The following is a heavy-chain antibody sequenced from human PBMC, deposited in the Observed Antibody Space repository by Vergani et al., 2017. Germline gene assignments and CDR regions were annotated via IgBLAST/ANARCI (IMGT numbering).Heavy chain of an antibody. CDR2: INHSGST. CDR3: ARGKDPELDYGDYAGAFDI. J-gene: IGHJ3*02. CDR1: GGSFSGYY. Sequence: QVQLQQWGAGLLKPSETLSLTCAVYGGSFSGYYWSWIRQPPGKGLEWIGEINHSGSTNYNPSLKSRVTISVDTSKNQFSLTLSSVTAADTAVYYCARGKDPELDYGDYAGAFDIWGQGTMVTVSS. V-gene: IGHV4-34*01. D-gene: IGHD4-17*01.